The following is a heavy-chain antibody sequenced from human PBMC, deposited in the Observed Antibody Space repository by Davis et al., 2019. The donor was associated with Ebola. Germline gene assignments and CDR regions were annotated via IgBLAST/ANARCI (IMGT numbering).Heavy chain of an antibody. V-gene: IGHV3-33*06. CDR2: IWYDGSNK. CDR3: AKRGERQWLPLDY. D-gene: IGHD6-19*01. Sequence: GESLKISCAASGFTFSSYGMHWVRQAPGKGLEWVAVIWYDGSNKYYADSVKGRFTISRDNSKNTLYLQMKSLRAEDTAVYYCAKRGERQWLPLDYWGQGTLVTVSS. J-gene: IGHJ4*02. CDR1: GFTFSSYG.